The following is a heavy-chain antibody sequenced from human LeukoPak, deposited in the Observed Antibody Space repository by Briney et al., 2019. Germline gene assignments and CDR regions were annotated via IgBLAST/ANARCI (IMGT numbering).Heavy chain of an antibody. CDR1: GGSISSYY. V-gene: IGHV4-4*07. J-gene: IGHJ4*02. D-gene: IGHD3-3*01. CDR3: ARDQHDFWSRYYFDY. Sequence: PSETLSLTCTVSGGSISSYYWSWIRQPAGKGLEWIGRIYTSGSTNYNPSLKSRVTMSVDTSKNQFSLKLSSVTAADTAVYYCARDQHDFWSRYYFDYCGQGTLVTVSS. CDR2: IYTSGST.